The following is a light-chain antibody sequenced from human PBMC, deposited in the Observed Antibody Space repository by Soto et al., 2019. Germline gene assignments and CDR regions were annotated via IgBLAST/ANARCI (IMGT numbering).Light chain of an antibody. Sequence: LTQPRSVSGSPGQSVTISCTGTSSDVGVYNYVSWYQQYPGKAPKIMIYDVSKRPSGVPDRFSGSKSDNTASLTISGLQAEGEADYYCCSYAGSYTFVFGIGTKVTVL. CDR2: DVS. CDR3: CSYAGSYTFV. V-gene: IGLV2-11*01. J-gene: IGLJ1*01. CDR1: SSDVGVYNY.